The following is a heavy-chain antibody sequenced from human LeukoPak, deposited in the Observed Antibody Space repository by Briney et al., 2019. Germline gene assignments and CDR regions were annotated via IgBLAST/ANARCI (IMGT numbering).Heavy chain of an antibody. Sequence: PGGSLRLSCAASGFTFITYAMSWVRQAPGKGLEWVSAISDSGDNTYYSDSVKGRFTISRDNSKNTLYLQMNSLRVEDTAVHYCARLSSSWYHFDYWGQGTLVSVSS. V-gene: IGHV3-23*01. J-gene: IGHJ4*02. D-gene: IGHD6-13*01. CDR2: ISDSGDNT. CDR3: ARLSSSWYHFDY. CDR1: GFTFITYA.